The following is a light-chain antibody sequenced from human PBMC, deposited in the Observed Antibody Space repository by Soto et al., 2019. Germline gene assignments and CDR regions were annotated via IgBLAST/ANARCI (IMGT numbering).Light chain of an antibody. J-gene: IGKJ1*01. Sequence: EIVLTQSPATLSVSPGERATLSCRASQSVSSYLAWYQQKPGKAPRLLIYDASSRATGIPDRLSGSGSGTDFTLTIRRLEPEDFAVYYCQQYGSSRTFGQGTKVDIK. CDR3: QQYGSSRT. CDR1: QSVSSY. CDR2: DAS. V-gene: IGKV3-20*01.